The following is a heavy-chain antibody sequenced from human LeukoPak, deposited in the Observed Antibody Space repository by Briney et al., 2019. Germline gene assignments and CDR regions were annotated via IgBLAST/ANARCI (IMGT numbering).Heavy chain of an antibody. V-gene: IGHV3-23*01. CDR2: ISASGGST. CDR1: GLTLSRYA. Sequence: PGGSLRLSCAASGLTLSRYAMSWVRQAPGKGLEWVSAISASGGSTYYADSVKGRFTISRDNSKNTLYLQMNSLRVEDTAVYYCAKEVYYFDTSGLYSFAFDIWGQGTMVTVPS. D-gene: IGHD3-22*01. J-gene: IGHJ3*02. CDR3: AKEVYYFDTSGLYSFAFDI.